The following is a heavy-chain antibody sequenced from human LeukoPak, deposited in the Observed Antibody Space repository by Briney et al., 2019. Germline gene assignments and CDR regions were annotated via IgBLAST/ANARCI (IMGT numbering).Heavy chain of an antibody. V-gene: IGHV4-34*01. CDR2: INHSGST. CDR3: ARVDSSGWARVFDY. Sequence: SETLSLTCAVYGGSFSGYYWSWIRQPPGKGLEWMGEINHSGSTNYNPSLKSRVTISVDTSKNQFSLKLSSVTAADAAVYYCARVDSSGWARVFDYWGQGTLVTVSS. D-gene: IGHD6-19*01. CDR1: GGSFSGYY. J-gene: IGHJ4*02.